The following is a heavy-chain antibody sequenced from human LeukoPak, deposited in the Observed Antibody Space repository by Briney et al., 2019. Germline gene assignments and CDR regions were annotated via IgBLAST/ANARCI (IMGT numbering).Heavy chain of an antibody. CDR1: GSTFTSSA. V-gene: IGHV1-58*01. J-gene: IGHJ3*02. D-gene: IGHD6-19*01. Sequence: ASVKVSCKASGSTFTSSAVQWVRQARGQRLEWIGWIVVGSGNTNYAQKFQERVTITRDMSTSTAYMELSSLRSEDTAVYYCAAGSSGWYGAFDIWGQGTMVTVSS. CDR3: AAGSSGWYGAFDI. CDR2: IVVGSGNT.